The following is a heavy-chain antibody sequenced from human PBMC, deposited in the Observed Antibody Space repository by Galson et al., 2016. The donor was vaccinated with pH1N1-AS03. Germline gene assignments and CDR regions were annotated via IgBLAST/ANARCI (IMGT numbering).Heavy chain of an antibody. CDR2: IKQDGSEK. J-gene: IGHJ4*02. Sequence: SLRLSCAASGFAFSTYWMSWVRLAPGKGLEWVANIKQDGSEKYYVDSVKGRFTISRDNADNAVFLQMNSLRAEDTAIYHCAREGDDVWGEFKYGPDFWGQGTLVTVSS. V-gene: IGHV3-7*01. CDR3: AREGDDVWGEFKYGPDF. CDR1: GFAFSTYW. D-gene: IGHD3-3*01.